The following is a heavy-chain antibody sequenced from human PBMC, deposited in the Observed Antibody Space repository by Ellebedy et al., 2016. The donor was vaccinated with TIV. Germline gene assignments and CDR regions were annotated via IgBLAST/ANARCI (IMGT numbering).Heavy chain of an antibody. D-gene: IGHD3-22*01. CDR1: GFTFSSYA. J-gene: IGHJ4*02. CDR2: ISYDGSNK. Sequence: GESLKISCAASGFTFSSYAMHWVRQAPGKGLEWVAFISYDGSNKYYADSVKGRFTISRDNSKNTLYLQMNSLRAEDTAVYYCARDFKGVYSDSSGYYYGGYWGQGTLVTVSS. CDR3: ARDFKGVYSDSSGYYYGGY. V-gene: IGHV3-30*01.